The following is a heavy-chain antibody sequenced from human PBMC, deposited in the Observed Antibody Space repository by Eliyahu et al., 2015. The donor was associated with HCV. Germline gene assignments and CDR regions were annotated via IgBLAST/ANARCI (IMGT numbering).Heavy chain of an antibody. J-gene: IGHJ4*02. V-gene: IGHV3-23*01. CDR3: AKEDHTSSWYVGAYYFDY. CDR1: GFTFPXYA. Sequence: EVQLLESGGGLVQPGGSLILSCAASGFTFPXYARSWVRQAPGKGLGWVSAISGSGDSTYYADSVKGRFTISRDNSKNTLYLQMNSLRAEDTAVYYCAKEDHTSSWYVGAYYFDYWGQGTLVTVSS. D-gene: IGHD6-13*01. CDR2: ISGSGDST.